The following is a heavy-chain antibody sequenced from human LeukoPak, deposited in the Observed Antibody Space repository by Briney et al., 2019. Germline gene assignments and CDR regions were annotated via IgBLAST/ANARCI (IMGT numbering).Heavy chain of an antibody. Sequence: SDTLSLTCTVAGGSISSYYWSWLREPPGGGLGWIGYICYSGNTNYNPSLKSRVTISVDTSKNQFSLKLSSVTAADTAVYYCARSGIAVAGNYYYYGMDVWGQGTTVTVSS. D-gene: IGHD6-19*01. CDR2: ICYSGNT. V-gene: IGHV4-59*07. J-gene: IGHJ6*02. CDR1: GGSISSYY. CDR3: ARSGIAVAGNYYYYGMDV.